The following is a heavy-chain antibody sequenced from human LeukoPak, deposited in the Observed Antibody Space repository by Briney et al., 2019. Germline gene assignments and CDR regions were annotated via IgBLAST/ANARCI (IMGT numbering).Heavy chain of an antibody. CDR3: ARDGIGDYDLYYYYYMDV. D-gene: IGHD4-17*01. V-gene: IGHV4-4*07. Sequence: SETLSLTCTVSGGSISSYYWSWIRQPAGKGLEWIGRIYTSGSTNYNPSLKGRVTISVDKSKNQFSLKLSSVTAADTAVYYCARDGIGDYDLYYYYYMDVWGKGTTVTVSS. J-gene: IGHJ6*03. CDR2: IYTSGST. CDR1: GGSISSYY.